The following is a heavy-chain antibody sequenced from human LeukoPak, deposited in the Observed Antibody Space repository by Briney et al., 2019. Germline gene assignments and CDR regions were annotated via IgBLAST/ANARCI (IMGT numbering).Heavy chain of an antibody. J-gene: IGHJ4*02. Sequence: SETLSLTCAVYGGSFRGYYWNWIRQPPGKGLEWIGEINHSGSTNYNPSLKSRVTISVDTSKNQFSLKLSSVTAADTAVYYCARARLARAFDYWGQGTLVTASS. CDR1: GGSFRGYY. V-gene: IGHV4-34*01. CDR2: INHSGST. CDR3: ARARLARAFDY.